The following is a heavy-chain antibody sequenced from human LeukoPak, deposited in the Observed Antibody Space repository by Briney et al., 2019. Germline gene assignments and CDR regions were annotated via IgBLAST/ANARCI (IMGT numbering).Heavy chain of an antibody. Sequence: SETLSLTCSVSGGSIGTSYWSWIRQPPGKGLEWIGYIYYSGSTNYNPSLKSRVTISVDTSKNQFSLKLSSVTAADTAVYYCARAGMRHCSSTSCYFDYWGQGILVTVSS. V-gene: IGHV4-59*01. J-gene: IGHJ4*02. CDR1: GGSIGTSY. CDR2: IYYSGST. D-gene: IGHD2-2*01. CDR3: ARAGMRHCSSTSCYFDY.